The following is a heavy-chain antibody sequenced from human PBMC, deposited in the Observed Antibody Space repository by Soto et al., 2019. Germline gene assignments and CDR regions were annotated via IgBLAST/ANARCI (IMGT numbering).Heavy chain of an antibody. CDR2: INHSGST. J-gene: IGHJ4*02. V-gene: IGHV4-34*01. Sequence: SETLSLTCAVYGGSFSGYYWSWIRQPPGKGLEWIGEINHSGSTNYNPSLKSRVTISVDTSKNQFSLKLSSVTAADTAVYYCARVVCNNGVCYNYFDYWGQGTLVTVSS. CDR3: ARVVCNNGVCYNYFDY. D-gene: IGHD2-8*01. CDR1: GGSFSGYY.